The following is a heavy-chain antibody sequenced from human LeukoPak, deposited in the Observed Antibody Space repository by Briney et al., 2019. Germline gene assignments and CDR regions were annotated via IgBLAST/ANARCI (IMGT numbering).Heavy chain of an antibody. V-gene: IGHV1-2*02. CDR3: ARDRLGSSGWYLAT. D-gene: IGHD6-19*01. Sequence: GASVKVSCKASGYTFTGYYMRWVRQAPGQGLEWMGWINPNSGGTNYAQKFQGRVTMTRDTSISTAYMELSRLRSDDTAVYYCARDRLGSSGWYLATWGQGTLVTVSS. CDR2: INPNSGGT. J-gene: IGHJ5*02. CDR1: GYTFTGYY.